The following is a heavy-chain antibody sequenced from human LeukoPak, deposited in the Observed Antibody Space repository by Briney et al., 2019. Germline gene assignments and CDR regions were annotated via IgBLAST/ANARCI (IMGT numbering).Heavy chain of an antibody. CDR1: GGSISSYY. D-gene: IGHD6-13*01. CDR2: IYYSGST. V-gene: IGHV4-59*12. CDR3: VGGAAAGNNWFDP. Sequence: SETLSLTCTVSGGSISSYYWSWIRQPPGKGLEWIGYIYYSGSTNYNPSLKSRVTISVDTSKNQFSLKLSSVTAADTAVYYCVGGAAAGNNWFDPWGQGTLVTVSS. J-gene: IGHJ5*02.